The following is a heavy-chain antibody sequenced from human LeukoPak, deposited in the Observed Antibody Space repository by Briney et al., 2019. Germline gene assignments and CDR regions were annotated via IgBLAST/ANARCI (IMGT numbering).Heavy chain of an antibody. CDR3: EKTAYDILTGGVNYYYYGMTS. J-gene: IGHJ6*02. Sequence: SEALSLTCTIPRGPITSNYWSRIRQPPAKRLKRNRYIYYSESTNYNSSVQSQLTISVDTSKNQFSLKLSSVTAADTVVFYYEKTAYDILTGGVNYYYYGMTSGAKGPRSPSP. CDR1: RGPITSNY. V-gene: IGHV4-59*01. CDR2: IYYSEST. D-gene: IGHD3-9*01.